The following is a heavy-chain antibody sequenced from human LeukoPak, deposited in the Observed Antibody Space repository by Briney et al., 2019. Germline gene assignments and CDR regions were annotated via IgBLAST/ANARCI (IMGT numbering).Heavy chain of an antibody. J-gene: IGHJ4*02. V-gene: IGHV1-2*02. Sequence: ASVKVSCKASGYTFTGYYMHWVRQAPGQGLEWMGWINPNSGGTNYAQKFQGRVTMTRDTPISTAYMELSRLRSDDTAVYYCARAGIAVAGTFDYWGQGTLVTVSS. D-gene: IGHD6-19*01. CDR1: GYTFTGYY. CDR2: INPNSGGT. CDR3: ARAGIAVAGTFDY.